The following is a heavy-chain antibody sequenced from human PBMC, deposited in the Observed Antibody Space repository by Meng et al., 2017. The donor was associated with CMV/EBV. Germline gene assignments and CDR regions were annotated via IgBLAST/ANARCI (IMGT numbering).Heavy chain of an antibody. CDR2: IRYDGSNK. CDR3: ARDVVGAEAYFDY. CDR1: GFTFSSYG. D-gene: IGHD1-26*01. J-gene: IGHJ4*02. V-gene: IGHV3-30*02. Sequence: GESLKISCAASGFTFSSYGMHWVRQAPGKGLEWVAFIRYDGSNKYYADSVKGRFTISRDNAKNSLYLQMNSLRAEDTAVYYCARDVVGAEAYFDYWGQGTLVTVSS.